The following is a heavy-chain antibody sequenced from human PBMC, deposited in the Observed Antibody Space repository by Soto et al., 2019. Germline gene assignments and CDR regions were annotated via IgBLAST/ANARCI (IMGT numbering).Heavy chain of an antibody. J-gene: IGHJ6*02. V-gene: IGHV4-30-2*02. Sequence: PSETLSLTCAVSGGSISSGGYSWSWIRQPPGKGLEWIGYIYHSGSTYYNPSLKSRVTISVDRSKNQFSLKLSSVTAADTAVYYCARYGDPLYYYGMDVWGQGTTVTVSS. CDR2: IYHSGST. CDR1: GGSISSGGYS. CDR3: ARYGDPLYYYGMDV. D-gene: IGHD4-17*01.